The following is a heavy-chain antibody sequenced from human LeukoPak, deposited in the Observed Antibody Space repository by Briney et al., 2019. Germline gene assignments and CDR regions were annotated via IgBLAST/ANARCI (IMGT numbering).Heavy chain of an antibody. J-gene: IGHJ4*02. V-gene: IGHV3-66*02. CDR2: IYSGGST. CDR1: GFTVSSNY. Sequence: GGSLRLSCAASGFTVSSNYMSWVRQAPGKGLEWVSVIYSGGSTYYADSVKGRFTISRDNSKNTLYLQMNSLRAEDTAVYYCASLVDIVANTDDYWGQGTLVTVS. D-gene: IGHD5-12*01. CDR3: ASLVDIVANTDDY.